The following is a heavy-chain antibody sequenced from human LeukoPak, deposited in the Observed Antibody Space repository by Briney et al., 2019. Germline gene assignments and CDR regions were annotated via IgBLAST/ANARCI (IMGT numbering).Heavy chain of an antibody. Sequence: MTSETLSLTCTVSGGSISSYYWSCIRQPPGKGLEWVGSIYYSGSTNYNPSLKSRVTISVDTSKNQFSLKLSSVTAADTALYYCARGGLWFGELSGYFDYWGQGTLVTVSS. CDR3: ARGGLWFGELSGYFDY. V-gene: IGHV4-59*01. CDR1: GGSISSYY. J-gene: IGHJ4*02. D-gene: IGHD3-10*01. CDR2: IYYSGST.